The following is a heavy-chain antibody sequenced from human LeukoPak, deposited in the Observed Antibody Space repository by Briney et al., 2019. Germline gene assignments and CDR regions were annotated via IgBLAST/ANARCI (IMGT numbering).Heavy chain of an antibody. Sequence: GGSLRLSCAASGFTFSSYGMHWVRKAPGKGLEWVAVISYDGSNKYYADSVKGRFTISRDNSKNTLYLQMNSLRAEDTAVYYCAKGTGIFDLWGRGTLVTVSS. CDR3: AKGTGIFDL. CDR1: GFTFSSYG. J-gene: IGHJ2*01. CDR2: ISYDGSNK. D-gene: IGHD4-17*01. V-gene: IGHV3-30*18.